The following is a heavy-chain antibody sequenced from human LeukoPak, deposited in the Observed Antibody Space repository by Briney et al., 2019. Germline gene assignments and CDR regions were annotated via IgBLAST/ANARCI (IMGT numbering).Heavy chain of an antibody. CDR2: INSDGSST. D-gene: IGHD5-24*01. J-gene: IGHJ6*03. CDR1: GFTFSSYW. Sequence: PGGPLRLSCAASGFTFSSYWMHWVRQAPGKGLVWVSRINSDGSSTSSADSVKGRFTISRDNAKNTLYLQMNSLRAEDTAVYYCARGTWATLYYYMDVWGKGTTVTVSS. CDR3: ARGTWATLYYYMDV. V-gene: IGHV3-74*01.